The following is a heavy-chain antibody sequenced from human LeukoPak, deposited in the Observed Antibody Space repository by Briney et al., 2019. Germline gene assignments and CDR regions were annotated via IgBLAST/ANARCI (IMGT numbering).Heavy chain of an antibody. D-gene: IGHD1-1*01. CDR3: AKDMGGTSFAFDI. CDR1: GFSFSTSG. V-gene: IGHV3-23*01. CDR2: FSGSGGNT. J-gene: IGHJ3*02. Sequence: GGSLRLSCTASGFSFSTSGMSWVRQAPGKGLEWVSAFSGSGGNTYYADSVKGRFTISRDNSKNTLYLQMNSLRAEDTAVYYCAKDMGGTSFAFDIWGQGTMVTVSS.